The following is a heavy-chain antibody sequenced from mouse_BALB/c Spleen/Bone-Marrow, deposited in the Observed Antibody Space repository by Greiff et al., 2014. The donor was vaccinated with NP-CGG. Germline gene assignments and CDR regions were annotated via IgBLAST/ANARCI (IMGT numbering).Heavy chain of an antibody. CDR2: IRNKPNGYTT. CDR1: GFTFTDYF. Sequence: EVQLVESGGGLVQPGGSLRLSCTTSGFTFTDYFMTWVRQPPGKALEGWGFIRNKPNGYTTESTPSVMGRFSISRDNSQVILYLQMNTLRAEDSAFYYCASDYSGSFDFWGQGTTLTVSS. J-gene: IGHJ2*01. D-gene: IGHD1-2*01. CDR3: ASDYSGSFDF. V-gene: IGHV7-3*02.